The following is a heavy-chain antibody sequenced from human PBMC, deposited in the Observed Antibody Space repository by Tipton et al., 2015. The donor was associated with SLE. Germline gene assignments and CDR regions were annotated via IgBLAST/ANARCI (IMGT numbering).Heavy chain of an antibody. CDR3: ARGFCSDGLCYGRGYFDH. V-gene: IGHV4-39*07. CDR1: GGSISNCDYF. J-gene: IGHJ4*01. D-gene: IGHD2-8*01. Sequence: TLSLTCSVSGGSISNCDYFWGWIRQPPGKGLEWIGIIYYSGDTYSNPSLKSRVTTSLDTSNNQFSLKLSSVTAADTALYYCARGFCSDGLCYGRGYFDHWGHGTLVTVSS. CDR2: IYYSGDT.